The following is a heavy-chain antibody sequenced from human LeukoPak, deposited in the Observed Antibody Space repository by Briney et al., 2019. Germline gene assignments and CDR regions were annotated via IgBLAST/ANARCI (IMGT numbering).Heavy chain of an antibody. Sequence: GGSLRLSCAPSGFTFSSYEMNWVRPAPGEGRGWVSYISSSGSTIYYADSVKGRLTISRDNAKNSLYLQINSLRAEDTAVYYCAELGITMIGGVWGKGTTVTISS. CDR3: AELGITMIGGV. V-gene: IGHV3-48*03. CDR1: GFTFSSYE. J-gene: IGHJ6*04. CDR2: ISSSGSTI. D-gene: IGHD3-10*02.